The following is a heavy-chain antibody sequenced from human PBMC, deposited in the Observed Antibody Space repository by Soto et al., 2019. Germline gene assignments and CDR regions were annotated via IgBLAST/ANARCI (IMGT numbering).Heavy chain of an antibody. V-gene: IGHV4-39*02. D-gene: IGHD3-10*01. CDR1: VASFAGVTTS. J-gene: IGHJ4*02. CDR3: FNGRYGSFDY. CDR2: VYQPGGT. Sequence: QLQLQESGPGLVKPWETLSLTAMVLVASFAGVTTSGAGFRRPPGKGLEWIGSVYQPGGTYYSPSLKSRVAISVDPSKKHLSLNLESVTAADTAVYFCFNGRYGSFDYWGQGTLVTVSS.